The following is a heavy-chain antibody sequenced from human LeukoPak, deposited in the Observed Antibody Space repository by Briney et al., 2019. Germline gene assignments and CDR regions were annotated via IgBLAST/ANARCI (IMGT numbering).Heavy chain of an antibody. V-gene: IGHV1-24*01. Sequence: ASVKVSCKVSGDTLSELPMHWVRQAPGRGLEWMGGFDPEKSERIYAQNLRGRVTMTEETSTDTAFLELSSLTSEDTAVYYCATGNSLGYCKGGRCFNYWGQGTQVIVSS. D-gene: IGHD2-15*01. CDR1: GDTLSELP. CDR2: FDPEKSER. CDR3: ATGNSLGYCKGGRCFNY. J-gene: IGHJ4*02.